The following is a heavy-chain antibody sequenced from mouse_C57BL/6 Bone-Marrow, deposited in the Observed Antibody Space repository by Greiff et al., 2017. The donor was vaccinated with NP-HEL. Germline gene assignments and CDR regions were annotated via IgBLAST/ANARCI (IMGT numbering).Heavy chain of an antibody. CDR1: GFTFSGYA. CDR3: ARDSHYDYDGAWFAY. Sequence: EVKLMESGGGLVKPGGSLKLSCAASGFTFSGYAMSWVRQTPEKRLEWVATISDGGSYTYYPDNVKGRFTISRDNAKNNLYLQMSHLKSEDTAMYYCARDSHYDYDGAWFAYWGQGTLVTVSA. J-gene: IGHJ3*01. V-gene: IGHV5-4*01. CDR2: ISDGGSYT. D-gene: IGHD2-4*01.